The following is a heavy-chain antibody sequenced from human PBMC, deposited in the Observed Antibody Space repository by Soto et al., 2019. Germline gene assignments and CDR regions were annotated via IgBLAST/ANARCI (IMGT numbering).Heavy chain of an antibody. V-gene: IGHV4-59*01. CDR2: IYYSGST. CDR3: ARVRGSHYYYYGMDV. Sequence: SETLSLTCTVSGGSISSYYWSWIRQPPGKGLGWIGYIYYSGSTNYNPSLKSRVTISVDTSKNQFSLKLSSVTAADTAVYYCARVRGSHYYYYGMDVWGQGTTVTVSS. CDR1: GGSISSYY. J-gene: IGHJ6*02. D-gene: IGHD3-10*01.